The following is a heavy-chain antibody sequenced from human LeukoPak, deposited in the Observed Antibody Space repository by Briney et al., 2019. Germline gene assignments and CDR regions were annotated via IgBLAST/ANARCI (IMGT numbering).Heavy chain of an antibody. CDR1: GGSISSGGYY. CDR2: IYHSGST. Sequence: SQTLSLTCTVSGGSISSGGYYWSWIRQPPGKGLEWIGYIYHSGSTYYNPSLKSRVTISVDRSKNQFSLKLSSVTAADTAVYYCARGLRTIAAAGTQYFDYWGQGTLVTVSS. J-gene: IGHJ4*01. D-gene: IGHD6-13*01. CDR3: ARGLRTIAAAGTQYFDY. V-gene: IGHV4-30-2*01.